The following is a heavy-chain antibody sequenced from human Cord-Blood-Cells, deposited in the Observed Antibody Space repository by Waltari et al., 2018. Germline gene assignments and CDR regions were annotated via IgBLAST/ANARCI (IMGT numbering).Heavy chain of an antibody. J-gene: IGHJ4*02. D-gene: IGHD5-12*01. CDR3: ARDSGWYLVY. Sequence: QVQLQQWGAGLLKPSETLSLTCAVYGGSFSGYYWSWIRQPPGKGLEWIGEINHSGSTNYTPSLKRRVTISVDTSKNQFSLKLSSVTAADTAVYYWARDSGWYLVYWGQGTLVTVSS. CDR2: INHSGST. CDR1: GGSFSGYY. V-gene: IGHV4-34*01.